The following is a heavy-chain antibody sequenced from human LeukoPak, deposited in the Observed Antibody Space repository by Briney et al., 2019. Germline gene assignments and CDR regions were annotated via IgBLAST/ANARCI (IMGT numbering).Heavy chain of an antibody. D-gene: IGHD2/OR15-2a*01. CDR1: GGSISSYY. Sequence: PSETLSLTCTVSGGSISSYYWSWIRQPAGKGLEWIGRIYTSGSTNYNPSLKSRVTMSVDTSKNQFSLKLSSVTAADTAVYYCARDLNIVSMRGYYYYYMDVWGKGTTVTVSS. J-gene: IGHJ6*03. V-gene: IGHV4-4*07. CDR2: IYTSGST. CDR3: ARDLNIVSMRGYYYYYMDV.